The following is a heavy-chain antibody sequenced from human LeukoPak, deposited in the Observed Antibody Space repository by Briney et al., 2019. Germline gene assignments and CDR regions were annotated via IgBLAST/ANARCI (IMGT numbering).Heavy chain of an antibody. CDR3: AKAAGWNDDGYYYATDG. CDR1: GFTFSDYS. J-gene: IGHJ6*01. V-gene: IGHV3-21*01. D-gene: IGHD1-1*01. Sequence: PGGSLTLSCAASGFTFSDYSLNWVRQAPGKGLEWVSSINRSSSYNYYANSVKGRFTISRANAKTSLFLQLNSLRAEDTAVYYCAKAAGWNDDGYYYATDGWGKASTVTV. CDR2: INRSSSYN.